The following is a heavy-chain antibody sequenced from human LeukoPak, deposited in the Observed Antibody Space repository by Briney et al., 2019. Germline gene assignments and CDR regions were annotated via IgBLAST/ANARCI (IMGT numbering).Heavy chain of an antibody. CDR3: AKDIRDYGSGSYYMASAFDI. D-gene: IGHD3-10*01. J-gene: IGHJ3*02. V-gene: IGHV3-48*01. Sequence: SGGSLRLSCAASGFTFSSYSMNWVRQAPGKGLEWVSYISSSSSTIYYADSVKGRFTISRDNAKNSLYLQMNSLRAEDTAVYYCAKDIRDYGSGSYYMASAFDIWGQGTMVTVSS. CDR1: GFTFSSYS. CDR2: ISSSSSTI.